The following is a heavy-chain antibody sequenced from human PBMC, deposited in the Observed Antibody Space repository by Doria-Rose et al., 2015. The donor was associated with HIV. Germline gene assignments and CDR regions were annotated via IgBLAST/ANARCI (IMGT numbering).Heavy chain of an antibody. CDR3: ARIKSSRWYHKYYFDF. D-gene: IGHD6-13*01. J-gene: IGHJ4*02. CDR2: IFSDDER. Sequence: SGPVLVKPTETLTLTCTVSGVSLSSPGMGVSWIRQPPGKALEWLANIFSDDERSYKTSPKSRLTISRSTSKSQVVLTMTDMDPVDTATYYCARIKSSRWYHKYYFDFWGQGTLVSVSA. V-gene: IGHV2-26*01. CDR1: GVSLSSPGMG.